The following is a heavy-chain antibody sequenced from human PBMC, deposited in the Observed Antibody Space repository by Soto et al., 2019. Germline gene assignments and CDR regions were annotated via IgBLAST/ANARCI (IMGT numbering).Heavy chain of an antibody. V-gene: IGHV4-4*07. CDR2: IYTSGST. CDR1: GGSISSYY. D-gene: IGHD3-3*01. J-gene: IGHJ6*02. CDR3: ARGIFGPTLLHYYYYYGMDV. Sequence: NPSETLSLTCTVSGGSISSYYWSWIRQPAGKGLEWIGRIYTSGSTNYNPSLKSRVTMSVGTSKNQFSLKLSSVTAADTAVYYCARGIFGPTLLHYYYYYGMDVWGQGTTVTVSS.